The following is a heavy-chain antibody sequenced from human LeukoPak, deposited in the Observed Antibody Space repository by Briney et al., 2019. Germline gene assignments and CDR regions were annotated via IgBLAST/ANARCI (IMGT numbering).Heavy chain of an antibody. D-gene: IGHD2-8*01. Sequence: GGSLRLSCTASGFIVTNNYINWVSQAPGEGLEWVSLVYSGGNTYYADSVKGRFTISRDNSKNMVYLQMNSLRAEDTAMYYCARDPPAVLIDTYGWGQGTLVTVSS. CDR1: GFIVTNNY. V-gene: IGHV3-66*01. CDR2: VYSGGNT. CDR3: ARDPPAVLIDTYG. J-gene: IGHJ4*02.